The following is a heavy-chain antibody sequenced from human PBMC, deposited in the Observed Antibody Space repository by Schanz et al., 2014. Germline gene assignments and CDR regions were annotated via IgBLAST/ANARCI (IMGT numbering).Heavy chain of an antibody. J-gene: IGHJ4*02. CDR2: LSEGGGGT. V-gene: IGHV3-23*04. CDR3: AKDRSWDYDSSGYFDY. D-gene: IGHD3-22*01. Sequence: EVQLVESGGGLVQPGGSLRLSCAASGFTFSSYAMSWVRQAPGKGLEWVSALSEGGGGTHYADSVRGRFTISSDSSKNTLYLQMSSLRADDTAVYYCAKDRSWDYDSSGYFDYWGQGTLVTVSS. CDR1: GFTFSSYA.